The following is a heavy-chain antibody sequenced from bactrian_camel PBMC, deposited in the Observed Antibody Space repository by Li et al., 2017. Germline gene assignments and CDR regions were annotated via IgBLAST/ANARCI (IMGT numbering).Heavy chain of an antibody. D-gene: IGHD4*01. V-gene: IGHV3S55*01. Sequence: HVQLVESGGGSVQAGGSLTLSCALSGFTRGRYCMAWFHQAPGKEREAVADTDSDGDTTYADSVKGRFTISQDTAKKTLYLQMNDLKTEDTGIYFCATLSCRRGLASMTPLHNQWGQGTQVTVS. CDR2: TDSDGDT. J-gene: IGHJ4*01. CDR3: ATLSCRRGLASMTPLHNQ. CDR1: GFTRGRYC.